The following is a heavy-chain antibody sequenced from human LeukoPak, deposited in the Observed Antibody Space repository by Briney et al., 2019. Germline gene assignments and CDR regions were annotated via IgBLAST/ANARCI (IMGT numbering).Heavy chain of an antibody. CDR3: ARLLVAAHLDY. J-gene: IGHJ4*02. V-gene: IGHV3-48*03. CDR2: ISSSDSTI. Sequence: GGSLRLSCAASGFTFSSYEMTWVRQAPGKGLEWLSYISSSDSTIYYADSVKGRFTISRDNAKNSLYLQMNSLRAEDTAVYYCARLLVAAHLDYWGQGTLVTVSS. CDR1: GFTFSSYE. D-gene: IGHD1-26*01.